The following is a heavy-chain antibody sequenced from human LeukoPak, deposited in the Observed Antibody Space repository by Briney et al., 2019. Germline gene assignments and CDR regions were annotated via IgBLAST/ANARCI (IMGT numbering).Heavy chain of an antibody. Sequence: PSETLSLTCAVSGGSISSYYWSWIRQPAGKGLEWIGRIHTSGSTNYSPSLKSRVTMSVDTSKNQFSLKPSSVTAADTAVYYCARTPGFTYYDFWSGYYTGERYYYYMDVWGKGTTVTVSS. CDR2: IHTSGST. CDR3: ARTPGFTYYDFWSGYYTGERYYYYMDV. V-gene: IGHV4-4*07. CDR1: GGSISSYY. J-gene: IGHJ6*03. D-gene: IGHD3-3*01.